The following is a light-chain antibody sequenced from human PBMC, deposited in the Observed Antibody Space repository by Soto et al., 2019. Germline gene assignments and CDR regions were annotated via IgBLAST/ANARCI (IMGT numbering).Light chain of an antibody. CDR1: QSISNC. CDR2: GAY. CDR3: QQYGA. Sequence: IQMTQSPSSLSASVGDRVTITCRASQSISNCLNWYQQKPGRAPELLIYGAYSLQSGVPSRFSGSGSGTDFTITISSLQPDDFATYYCQQYGAFGQGTKVDIK. V-gene: IGKV1-39*01. J-gene: IGKJ1*01.